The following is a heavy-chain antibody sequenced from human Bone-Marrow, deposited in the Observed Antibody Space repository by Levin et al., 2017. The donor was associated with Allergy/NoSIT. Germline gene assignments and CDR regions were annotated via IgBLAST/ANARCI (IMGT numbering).Heavy chain of an antibody. V-gene: IGHV4-30-2*01. CDR2: IHHSGIT. J-gene: IGHJ4*02. CDR3: ASSHCSSNTCSGFDS. CDR1: GGSVSSGGFS. D-gene: IGHD2-2*01. Sequence: SQTLSLTCAVSGGSVSSGGFSWSWIRQPPGEGLEWIGYIHHSGITYYNPSLKSRVTISIDRSKNHFSLNLSPVTAADTAVYYCASSHCSSNTCSGFDSWGQGALVTVSS.